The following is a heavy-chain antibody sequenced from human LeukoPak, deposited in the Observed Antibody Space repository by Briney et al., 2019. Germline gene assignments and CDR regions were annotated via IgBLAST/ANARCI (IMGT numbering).Heavy chain of an antibody. Sequence: SETLSLTCTVSGGSISSYYWSWIRQPPGKGLEWIGYIYYSGSTNYNPSLKSRVTISVDTSKNQFSLKLSSVTAADTAVYYCARYIHGDYTEFDYWGQGTLVTVSS. V-gene: IGHV4-59*01. CDR1: GGSISSYY. CDR3: ARYIHGDYTEFDY. D-gene: IGHD4-17*01. CDR2: IYYSGST. J-gene: IGHJ4*02.